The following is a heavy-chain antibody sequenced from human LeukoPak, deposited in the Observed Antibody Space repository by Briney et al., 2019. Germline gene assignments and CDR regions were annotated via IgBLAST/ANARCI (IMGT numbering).Heavy chain of an antibody. CDR3: ARDRRPYYYDSSGYYYFDY. D-gene: IGHD3-22*01. Sequence: PSETLSLTCTVSGGSISSYYWSWIRQPAGKGLEWIGRIYTSGSTNYNSSLKSRVTMSVDTSKNQFSLKLSSVTAADTAVYYCARDRRPYYYDSSGYYYFDYWGQGTLVTVSS. CDR1: GGSISSYY. J-gene: IGHJ4*02. V-gene: IGHV4-4*07. CDR2: IYTSGST.